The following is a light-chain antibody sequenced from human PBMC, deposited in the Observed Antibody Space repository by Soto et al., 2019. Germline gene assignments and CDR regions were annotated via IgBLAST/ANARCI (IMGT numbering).Light chain of an antibody. CDR2: DTS. Sequence: QAVVTQEPSLTVSPGGTVTLTCDSSSGAVTSGHYPHWFQQKPGQAPRTLIYDTSNKHXXTPXXXSGSLLGGKAALTLSGXXXXXXAXYXCLLSYAGARRGVFGTGTKVTVL. CDR3: LLSYAGARRGV. CDR1: SGAVTSGHY. V-gene: IGLV7-46*01. J-gene: IGLJ1*01.